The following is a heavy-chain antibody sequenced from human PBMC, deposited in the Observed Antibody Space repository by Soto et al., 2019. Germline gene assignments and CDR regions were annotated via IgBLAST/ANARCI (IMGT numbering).Heavy chain of an antibody. CDR3: ARSYSGYVFDWFYP. D-gene: IGHD5-12*01. Sequence: SETLSLTCTVSGGSISSYSWSWIRQPPGKGLEWIGYIYYSGSTNYNPSLKSRVTISVDTSKNQFSLKLSSVTAADTAVYYCARSYSGYVFDWFYPCARRTLVTVS. J-gene: IGHJ5*02. CDR2: IYYSGST. V-gene: IGHV4-59*01. CDR1: GGSISSYS.